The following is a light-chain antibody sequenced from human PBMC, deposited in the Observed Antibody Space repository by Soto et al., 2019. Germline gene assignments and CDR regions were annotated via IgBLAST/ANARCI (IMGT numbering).Light chain of an antibody. CDR1: HSVSSN. V-gene: IGKV3-15*01. CDR3: QQYNNWPPWT. Sequence: SPGALSLSTGERAILSCRASHSVSSNLAWYQQKPGQPPRLLIYGASTRATGIPARFSGSGSGTEFTLTISSLQSEDFAVYYCQQYNNWPPWTFGQGTKVDI. J-gene: IGKJ1*01. CDR2: GAS.